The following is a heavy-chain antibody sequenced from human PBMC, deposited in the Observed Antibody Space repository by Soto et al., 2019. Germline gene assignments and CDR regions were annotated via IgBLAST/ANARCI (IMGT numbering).Heavy chain of an antibody. CDR3: ARGPSVGAFFDF. Sequence: QVQLQQWGAGLLKPSETLALTCAVYGGSFNVYYWTWMRQPPGKGLEWIGEINRSGSTNYNPSLKSRVTISIDTSKIQFSLTLSSVPAADTAIYYCARGPSVGAFFDFWGQGSQVTVSP. CDR1: GGSFNVYY. CDR2: INRSGST. D-gene: IGHD1-26*01. V-gene: IGHV4-34*01. J-gene: IGHJ4*02.